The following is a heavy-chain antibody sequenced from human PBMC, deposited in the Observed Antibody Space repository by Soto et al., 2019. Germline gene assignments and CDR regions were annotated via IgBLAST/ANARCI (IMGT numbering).Heavy chain of an antibody. D-gene: IGHD3-10*01. J-gene: IGHJ1*01. CDR3: ARQIYGSGSYSYFQH. Sequence: SETLSLTCTVSGGSISSSSCYWGWIRQPPGKGLEWIGSIYYSGSTYYNPSLKSRVTISVDTSKNQFPLKLSSVTAADTAVYYCARQIYGSGSYSYFQHWGQGTLVTVSS. V-gene: IGHV4-39*01. CDR2: IYYSGST. CDR1: GGSISSSSCY.